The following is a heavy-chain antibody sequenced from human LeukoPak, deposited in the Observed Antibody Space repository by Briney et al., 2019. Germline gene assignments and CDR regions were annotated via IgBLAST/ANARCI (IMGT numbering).Heavy chain of an antibody. V-gene: IGHV1-69*04. J-gene: IGHJ6*02. Sequence: GSSVKVSCKASGGTFSSYAISWVRQAPGQGLEWMGRIIPILGIANYAQKFQGRVTITADKSTSTAYMELSSLRSEDTAVYYCARARGYEVVPAAINYYGMDVWGQGTTVTVSS. D-gene: IGHD2-2*01. CDR3: ARARGYEVVPAAINYYGMDV. CDR2: IIPILGIA. CDR1: GGTFSSYA.